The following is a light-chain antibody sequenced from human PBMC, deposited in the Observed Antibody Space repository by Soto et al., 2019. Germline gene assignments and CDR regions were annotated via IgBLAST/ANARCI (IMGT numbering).Light chain of an antibody. CDR2: GAS. CDR1: QSVSSN. V-gene: IGKV3D-15*01. CDR3: QQYNNWPWT. J-gene: IGKJ1*01. Sequence: TQSPATLSVSPGERATPPCRASQSVSSNLAWHQQRPGQAPRLLIYGASTRATGVPARFSGGGSGTEFTLTISSLQSEDFAVYYCQQYNNWPWTFGQGTKVDI.